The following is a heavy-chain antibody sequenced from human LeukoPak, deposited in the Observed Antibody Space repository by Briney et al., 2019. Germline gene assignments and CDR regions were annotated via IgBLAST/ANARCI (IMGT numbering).Heavy chain of an antibody. J-gene: IGHJ4*02. D-gene: IGHD3-10*01. CDR3: ARQSPPDVLLWFGEKHPHYYFDY. CDR2: IYYSGST. V-gene: IGHV4-59*08. Sequence: PSETLSLTCTVSGGSISSYYWSWIRQPPGKGMEWNGYIYYSGSTNYNPSLKSRVTISVDTSKNQFSLKLSSVTAADTAVYYCARQSPPDVLLWFGEKHPHYYFDYWGQGTLVTVSS. CDR1: GGSISSYY.